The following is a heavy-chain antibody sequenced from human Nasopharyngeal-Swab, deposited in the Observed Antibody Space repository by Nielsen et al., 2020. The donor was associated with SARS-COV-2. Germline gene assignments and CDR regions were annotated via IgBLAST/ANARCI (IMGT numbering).Heavy chain of an antibody. CDR2: ISTSSSYL. J-gene: IGHJ6*02. V-gene: IGHV3-21*01. D-gene: IGHD5-12*01. Sequence: GESLKISCAASGFTLISNSMNWVRQAPGKGLEWVSSISTSSSYLYYADSVKGRFTISRDNPKNSLYLQMNSLRAEDTAVYYCARGRGGGYDPWGYYYYDMDVWGHGTTVTVSS. CDR1: GFTLISNS. CDR3: ARGRGGGYDPWGYYYYDMDV.